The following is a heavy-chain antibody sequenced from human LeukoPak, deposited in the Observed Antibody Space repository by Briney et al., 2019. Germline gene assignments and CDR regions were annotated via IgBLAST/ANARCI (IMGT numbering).Heavy chain of an antibody. CDR3: TTGSVRIMITFGGVIARNDIDY. Sequence: PGGSLRLSCAASGFTFSNAWMSWVRQAPGKGLEWVGRIKSKTDGGTTGYAAPVKGRFTISRDDSKNTLYLQMNSLKTEDTAVYYCTTGSVRIMITFGGVIARNDIDYWGQGTLVTVSS. CDR2: IKSKTDGGTT. V-gene: IGHV3-15*01. J-gene: IGHJ4*02. CDR1: GFTFSNAW. D-gene: IGHD3-16*02.